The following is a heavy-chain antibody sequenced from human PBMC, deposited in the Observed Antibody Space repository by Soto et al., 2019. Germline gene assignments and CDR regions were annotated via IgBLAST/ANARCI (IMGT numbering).Heavy chain of an antibody. CDR3: ARVGRGDYYYGSGSYPFDY. V-gene: IGHV4-59*01. J-gene: IGHJ4*02. D-gene: IGHD3-10*01. CDR2: IYYSGST. CDR1: GGSISSYY. Sequence: SETLSLTCTVSGGSISSYYWSWIRQPPGKGLEWIGYIYYSGSTNYNPSLKSRVTISVDTSKNQFSLKLSSVTAADTAVYYCARVGRGDYYYGSGSYPFDYWGQGTLVTVSS.